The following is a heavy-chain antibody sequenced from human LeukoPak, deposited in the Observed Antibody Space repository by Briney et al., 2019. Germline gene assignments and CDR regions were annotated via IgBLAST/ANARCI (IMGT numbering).Heavy chain of an antibody. J-gene: IGHJ4*02. D-gene: IGHD1-26*01. Sequence: GGSLRLSCAASGFTFSSYGMHWVRQAPGKGLEWVAVISYDGSNKYYADSVKGRFTISRDNSKNTPYLQMNSLRAEDTAVYYCAKDSGSYQLDYWGQGTLVTVSS. CDR3: AKDSGSYQLDY. V-gene: IGHV3-30*18. CDR2: ISYDGSNK. CDR1: GFTFSSYG.